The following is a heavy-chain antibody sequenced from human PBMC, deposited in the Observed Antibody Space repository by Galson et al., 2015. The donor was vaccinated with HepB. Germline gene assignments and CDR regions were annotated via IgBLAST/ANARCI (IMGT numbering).Heavy chain of an antibody. CDR3: ARDPQGLPPLWYSSSWYTRTRPKPFDY. CDR1: GYTFTSYA. CDR2: INAGNGNT. V-gene: IGHV1-3*01. J-gene: IGHJ4*02. Sequence: SVKVSCKASGYTFTSYAMHWVRQAPGQRLEWMGWINAGNGNTKYSQKFQGRVTITRDTSASTAYMELSSLRSDDTAVYYCARDPQGLPPLWYSSSWYTRTRPKPFDYWGQGTLVTVSS. D-gene: IGHD6-13*01.